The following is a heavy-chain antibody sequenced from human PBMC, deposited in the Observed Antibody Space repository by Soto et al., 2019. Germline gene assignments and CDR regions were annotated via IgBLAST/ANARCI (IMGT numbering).Heavy chain of an antibody. CDR3: ARWYTLWPSANNDY. CDR2: INSDGSST. J-gene: IGHJ4*02. D-gene: IGHD1-20*01. V-gene: IGHV3-74*01. Sequence: EVQLVESGGGLVQPGGSLRLSCAASGFTFSSYWMHWVRQAPGKGLVWVSRINSDGSSTSYADSVKGRFTISRDNAKNALYLQMNSLRAEDTAVYYCARWYTLWPSANNDYWGQGTLVTVSS. CDR1: GFTFSSYW.